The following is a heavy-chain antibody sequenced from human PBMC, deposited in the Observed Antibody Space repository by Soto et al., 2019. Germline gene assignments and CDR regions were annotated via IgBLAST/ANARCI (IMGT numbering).Heavy chain of an antibody. V-gene: IGHV3-30-3*01. CDR3: ARGGAWTPEGLGY. D-gene: IGHD2-15*01. CDR1: GFTFSRFA. J-gene: IGHJ4*02. Sequence: QVQLVESGGGVVQPGRSLRLSCAASGFTFSRFAMHWVRQAPGKGLEWLAVISSDVVNYYYAESVKGRFTISRDNSKNTLYLEMNSLRKEDSAVYCCARGGAWTPEGLGYWGQGTLVTVSS. CDR2: ISSDVVNY.